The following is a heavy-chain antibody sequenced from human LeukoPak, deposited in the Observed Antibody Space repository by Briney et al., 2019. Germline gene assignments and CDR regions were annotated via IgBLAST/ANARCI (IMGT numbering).Heavy chain of an antibody. D-gene: IGHD3-10*01. CDR3: ATLWRGR. Sequence: GGSLRLSCTASGFSLSGYWMSWVRQAPGKGPEWLANIKEDGSRRYYSESVRGRFTISRDNSENSLYLQMNSLRAGDTAVYYCATLWRGRWGQGTLVTVSS. V-gene: IGHV3-7*03. CDR1: GFSLSGYW. J-gene: IGHJ4*02. CDR2: IKEDGSRR.